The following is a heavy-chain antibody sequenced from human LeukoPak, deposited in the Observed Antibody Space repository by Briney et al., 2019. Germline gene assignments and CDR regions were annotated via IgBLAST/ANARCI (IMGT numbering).Heavy chain of an antibody. CDR2: IVVGSGNT. Sequence: GTSVKVSCKASGFTFTSSAMQWVRQARGQRLEWIGWIVVGSGNTNYAQKFQERVTITRDMSTSTAYMELSSLRSEDTAVYYCAAALNWDQTYNWFDPWGQGTLVTVSS. CDR3: AAALNWDQTYNWFDP. D-gene: IGHD7-27*01. CDR1: GFTFTSSA. V-gene: IGHV1-58*02. J-gene: IGHJ5*02.